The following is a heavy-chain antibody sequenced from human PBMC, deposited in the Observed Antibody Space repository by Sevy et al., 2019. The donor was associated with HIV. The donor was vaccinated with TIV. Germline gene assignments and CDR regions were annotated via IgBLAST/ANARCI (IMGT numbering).Heavy chain of an antibody. V-gene: IGHV3-23*01. Sequence: GGSLRLSCAASGFTFSSYAMSWVRQAPGKGLEWVSAISGNGADTYYADSVKGRFTISRDNSKNSLYLQMNSLRAEDTAVYYCAKDSRVYSSSHFDYWGQGTLVTVSS. CDR3: AKDSRVYSSSHFDY. CDR1: GFTFSSYA. J-gene: IGHJ4*02. D-gene: IGHD6-13*01. CDR2: ISGNGADT.